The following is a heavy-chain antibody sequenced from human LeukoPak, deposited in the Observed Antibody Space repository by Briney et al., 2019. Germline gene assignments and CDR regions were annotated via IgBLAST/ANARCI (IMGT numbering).Heavy chain of an antibody. CDR2: INGHGDNT. D-gene: IGHD2/OR15-2a*01. Sequence: GGSLRLSCVASGVIISSYAMSWVRQAPGKGLEWVSAINGHGDNTYYADFVKGRFTISRDNSKSTVYLQMNSLRTEDTAVYYCAKDRVSPGFNWFDPWGQGTLVTVSS. CDR1: GVIISSYA. J-gene: IGHJ5*02. CDR3: AKDRVSPGFNWFDP. V-gene: IGHV3-23*01.